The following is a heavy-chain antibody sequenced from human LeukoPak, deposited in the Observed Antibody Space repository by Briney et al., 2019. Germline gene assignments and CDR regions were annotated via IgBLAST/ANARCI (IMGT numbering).Heavy chain of an antibody. D-gene: IGHD5-18*01. Sequence: PGGSLRLSCAASGFTFSSYAMSWVRQAPGKGLEWVSIITGSGDSTRYVDSVKGRFTISRDNSENTLSLQMNSLRAEDTAVYYCARRGYNYGQKAGLDYWGQGTLVTVSS. J-gene: IGHJ4*02. CDR2: ITGSGDST. V-gene: IGHV3-23*01. CDR3: ARRGYNYGQKAGLDY. CDR1: GFTFSSYA.